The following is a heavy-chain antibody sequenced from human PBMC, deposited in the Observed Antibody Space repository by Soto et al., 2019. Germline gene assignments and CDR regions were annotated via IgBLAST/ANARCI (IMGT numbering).Heavy chain of an antibody. V-gene: IGHV2-5*02. CDR2: IYRDDDK. J-gene: IGHJ3*02. CDR1: GFSLSTSGVG. CDR3: RHSAYDSTEGAFDI. D-gene: IGHD3-22*01. Sequence: QITLKESGPTLVKPTQTLTLTCTFSGFSLSTSGVGVGWIRPPPGKALEWLALIYRDDDKRYRPSLKSRLTITKDTSKNQVVLTMTNMDPVDTATYYCRHSAYDSTEGAFDIWGQGTMVTVSS.